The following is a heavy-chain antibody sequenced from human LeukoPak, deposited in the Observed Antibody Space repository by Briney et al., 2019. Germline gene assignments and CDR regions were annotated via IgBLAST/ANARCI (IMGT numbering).Heavy chain of an antibody. J-gene: IGHJ4*02. CDR1: EFTFSSYS. D-gene: IGHD3-22*01. V-gene: IGHV3-21*01. Sequence: GGSLRLSCAASEFTFSSYSLNWVRQAPGKGLEWVSSISTSSSYIYYADSVKGRFTISRDNAKNSLYLQMNSLRAEDTAVYYCARDQRPAYYYDSSGYYYDYWGQGTLVTVSS. CDR2: ISTSSSYI. CDR3: ARDQRPAYYYDSSGYYYDY.